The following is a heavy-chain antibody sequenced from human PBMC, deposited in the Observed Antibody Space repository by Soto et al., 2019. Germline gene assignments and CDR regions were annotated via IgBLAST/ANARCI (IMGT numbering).Heavy chain of an antibody. CDR3: ANLPLPYYDILTGYSGIFDY. D-gene: IGHD3-9*01. V-gene: IGHV3-23*01. CDR1: GFTFSSYA. Sequence: LRLSCAASGFTFSSYAMSWVRQAPGKGLEWVSAISGSGGSTYYADSVKGRFTISRDNSKNTLYLQMNSLRAEDTAVYYCANLPLPYYDILTGYSGIFDYWGQGT. J-gene: IGHJ4*02. CDR2: ISGSGGST.